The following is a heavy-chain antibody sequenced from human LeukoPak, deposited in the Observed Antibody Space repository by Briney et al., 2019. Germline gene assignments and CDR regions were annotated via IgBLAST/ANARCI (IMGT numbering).Heavy chain of an antibody. CDR3: ARRDDFDI. Sequence: GGSLRLSCVASGFTFNTYHMNWVRQAPGKGLEWVSFISLSSSNVIYYADSVKGRFTIPRDDARNSLYLQMNSLRVEDTAMYYCARRDDFDIWGQGTLVTVSS. CDR2: ISLSSSNVI. CDR1: GFTFNTYH. V-gene: IGHV3-48*04. J-gene: IGHJ3*02.